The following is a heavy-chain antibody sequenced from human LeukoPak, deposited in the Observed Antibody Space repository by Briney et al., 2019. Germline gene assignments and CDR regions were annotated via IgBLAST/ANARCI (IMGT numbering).Heavy chain of an antibody. J-gene: IGHJ4*02. Sequence: PGGSLRLSCAASGFTFSSYAMNWVRQAPGKGLEWVSTISGGGGSTYYADSVKGRFTISRNNSKNTLYLQMNSLRAEDTAVYYCAKSKTQFKVSAANYLDYWGQGTLVTVSS. V-gene: IGHV3-23*01. CDR3: AKSKTQFKVSAANYLDY. D-gene: IGHD5-24*01. CDR2: ISGGGGST. CDR1: GFTFSSYA.